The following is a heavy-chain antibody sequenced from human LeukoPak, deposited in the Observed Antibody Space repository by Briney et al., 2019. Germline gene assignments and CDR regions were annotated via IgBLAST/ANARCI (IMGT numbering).Heavy chain of an antibody. CDR1: GGTFSSYA. Sequence: GSSVKVSCKACGGTFSSYAISWVRQAPGQGLEWMGRIIPILGIANYAQKLRGRVTITADKSTSTAYMELSSLRSEDTAVYYCRAGYYDSGGYADYWGQGTLVTVSS. J-gene: IGHJ4*02. CDR3: RAGYYDSGGYADY. CDR2: IIPILGIA. D-gene: IGHD3-22*01. V-gene: IGHV1-69*04.